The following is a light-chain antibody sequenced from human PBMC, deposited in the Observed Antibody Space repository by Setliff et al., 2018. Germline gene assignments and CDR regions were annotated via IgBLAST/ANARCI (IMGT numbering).Light chain of an antibody. V-gene: IGLV2-14*03. CDR2: DVS. Sequence: QSALTQPASVPGSPGQSITISCTGSSTDVGRYIFVSWYQQHPGKAPRLMIFDVSNRPSGVSNRFSCSKSGSTASLTISGLQPEDEADYYCSSYTSSSTRVFGTGTKVTV. J-gene: IGLJ1*01. CDR1: STDVGRYIF. CDR3: SSYTSSSTRV.